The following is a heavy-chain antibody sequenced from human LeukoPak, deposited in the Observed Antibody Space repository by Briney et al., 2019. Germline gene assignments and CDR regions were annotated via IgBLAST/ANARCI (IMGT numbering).Heavy chain of an antibody. V-gene: IGHV3-23*01. Sequence: GGSLRLSCAASGFTFSSSAMSWVRQAPGKGLEWVSAISNNGGYTYYADSVQGRFTISRDNSTSTLCLQMNSLRAEDTAVYYCAKQLGYCSDGSCYFPYWGQGTLVTVSS. D-gene: IGHD2-15*01. CDR3: AKQLGYCSDGSCYFPY. CDR2: ISNNGGYT. J-gene: IGHJ4*02. CDR1: GFTFSSSA.